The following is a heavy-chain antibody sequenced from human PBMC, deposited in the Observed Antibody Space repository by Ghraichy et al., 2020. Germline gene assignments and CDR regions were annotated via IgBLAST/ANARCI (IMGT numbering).Heavy chain of an antibody. Sequence: GESLNISCAASAFTFSGYWIHWVRQAPGRGLVWVSRITSDGSSTTYADSVKGRFTISRDKAKNTLFLQMNSLRAEDTAVYYCAREGAGHAFDIWGQGSMVTVSS. CDR3: AREGAGHAFDI. D-gene: IGHD1-14*01. CDR1: AFTFSGYW. CDR2: ITSDGSST. V-gene: IGHV3-74*01. J-gene: IGHJ3*02.